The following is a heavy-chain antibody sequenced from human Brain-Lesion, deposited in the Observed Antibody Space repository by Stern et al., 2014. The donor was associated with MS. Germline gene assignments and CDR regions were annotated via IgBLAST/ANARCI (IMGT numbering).Heavy chain of an antibody. D-gene: IGHD2-2*01. V-gene: IGHV1-2*04. J-gene: IGHJ4*02. CDR2: INPNSGGT. Sequence: DQLVESGAEVKKPGASVRVSCEASGNSFTHFYIHWVRQAPGQGLEWMGWINPNSGGTKFAQKFQGWVTITRDTYMTTAYMEVTSLTSDDTAVYYCARGGRYYADYWGQGTLVTVSS. CDR3: ARGGRYYADY. CDR1: GNSFTHFY.